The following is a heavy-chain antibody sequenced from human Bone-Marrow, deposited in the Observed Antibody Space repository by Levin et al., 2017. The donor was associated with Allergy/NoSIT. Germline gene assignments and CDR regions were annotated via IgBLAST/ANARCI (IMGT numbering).Heavy chain of an antibody. CDR1: GFTFSSYG. CDR3: AKDGGVESSGWDSFGPFDY. J-gene: IGHJ4*02. V-gene: IGHV3-30*18. CDR2: ISYDGSNK. Sequence: AGGSLRLSCAASGFTFSSYGMHWVRQAPGKGLEWVAVISYDGSNKYYADSVKGRFTISRDNSKNTLYLQMNSLRAEDTAVYYCAKDGGVESSGWDSFGPFDYWGQGTLVTVSS. D-gene: IGHD6-19*01.